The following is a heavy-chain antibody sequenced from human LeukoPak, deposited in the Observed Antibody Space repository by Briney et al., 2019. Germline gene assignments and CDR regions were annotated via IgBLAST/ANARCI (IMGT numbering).Heavy chain of an antibody. CDR2: INHSGST. J-gene: IGHJ5*02. CDR1: GGSFSGYY. Sequence: PSETLSLTCTVYGGSFSGYYWSWIRQPPGKGLEWIGEINHSGSTNYNPSLKSRVTISVDTSKNQFSLKLSSVTAADTAVYYCVGGSSDNWFAPWGQGTLVTVSS. V-gene: IGHV4-34*01. D-gene: IGHD6-6*01. CDR3: VGGSSDNWFAP.